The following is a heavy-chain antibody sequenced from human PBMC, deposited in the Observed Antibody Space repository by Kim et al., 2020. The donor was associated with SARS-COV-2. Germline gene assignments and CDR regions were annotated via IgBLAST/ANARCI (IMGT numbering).Heavy chain of an antibody. CDR2: T. V-gene: IGHV1-46*01. Sequence: TSYAQKFQGRVTMTRDTSTSTVYMELSSLRSEDTAVYYCARAGSGGAFDYWGQGTLVTVSS. D-gene: IGHD3-10*01. J-gene: IGHJ4*02. CDR3: ARAGSGGAFDY.